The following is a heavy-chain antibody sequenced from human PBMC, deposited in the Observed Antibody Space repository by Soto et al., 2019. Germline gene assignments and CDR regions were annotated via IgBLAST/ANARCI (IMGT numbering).Heavy chain of an antibody. CDR2: IKTDGSET. Sequence: PGGSLRLSCAASGFTFSSFWMSWVRQAPGKGLEWVANIKTDGSETHYVDSVKGRFTISRDNPKTSLFLQMNSLRVEDTVVYFCTSDRYPRFYHGSGSYPYYWGQGTPVTVSS. D-gene: IGHD3-10*01. V-gene: IGHV3-7*03. J-gene: IGHJ4*02. CDR1: GFTFSSFW. CDR3: TSDRYPRFYHGSGSYPYY.